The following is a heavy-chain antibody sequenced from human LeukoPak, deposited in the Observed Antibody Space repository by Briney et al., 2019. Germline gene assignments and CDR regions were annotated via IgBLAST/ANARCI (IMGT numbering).Heavy chain of an antibody. CDR3: VKDRPTWPIDY. CDR1: GVTFSSDS. V-gene: IGHV3-21*04. CDR2: ISSSSSYI. Sequence: VGSLRLSCAASGVTFSSDSMNWVRQAPGKGLGGVASISSSSSYIYYADSLKGRFTISRDNSKNTLYLQINPLTDDDTAVYYCVKDRPTWPIDYWGQGTLVTVSS. J-gene: IGHJ4*02. D-gene: IGHD2-15*01.